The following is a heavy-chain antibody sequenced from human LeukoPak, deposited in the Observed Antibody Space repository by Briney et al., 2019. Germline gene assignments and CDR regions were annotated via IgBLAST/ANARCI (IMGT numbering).Heavy chain of an antibody. D-gene: IGHD3-10*01. J-gene: IGHJ4*02. V-gene: IGHV3-11*01. CDR3: AKEQEVRGVVDY. CDR2: ISTSGAI. Sequence: KPGGSLRLSCAASGFTFSDYYMGWTRQAPGKGLEWVSYISTSGAIYYADSVKGRFTISRDNAKNSLYLQMNSLRAEDTAVYYCAKEQEVRGVVDYWGQGTLVTVSS. CDR1: GFTFSDYY.